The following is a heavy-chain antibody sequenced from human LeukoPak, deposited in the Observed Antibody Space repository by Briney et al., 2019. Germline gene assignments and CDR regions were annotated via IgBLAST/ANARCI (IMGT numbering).Heavy chain of an antibody. Sequence: NPSETLSLTCTVSGRSISRYYWSWIRQPPGKGRECIGYIYYSGSTNYKPPLKSRVPISVDTPKNQFSPKMSSVTAADTAVYYCARDLGDGYNSGDAFDIWGQGTMVTVSS. CDR3: ARDLGDGYNSGDAFDI. J-gene: IGHJ3*02. V-gene: IGHV4-59*01. CDR2: IYYSGST. D-gene: IGHD5-24*01. CDR1: GRSISRYY.